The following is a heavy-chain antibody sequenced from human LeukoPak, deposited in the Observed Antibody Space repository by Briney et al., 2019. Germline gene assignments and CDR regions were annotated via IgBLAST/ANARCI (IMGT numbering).Heavy chain of an antibody. CDR1: GFTFSDYY. CDR2: INWNGGST. D-gene: IGHD3-16*02. Sequence: GGSLRLSCAASGFTFSDYYMNWVRQAPGKGLEWVSGINWNGGSTGYADSVKGRFTISRDNAKNSLYLQMNSLRAEDTALYYCARVYDYVWGSYRYRSYYYYMDVWGKGTTVTVSS. CDR3: ARVYDYVWGSYRYRSYYYYMDV. J-gene: IGHJ6*03. V-gene: IGHV3-20*04.